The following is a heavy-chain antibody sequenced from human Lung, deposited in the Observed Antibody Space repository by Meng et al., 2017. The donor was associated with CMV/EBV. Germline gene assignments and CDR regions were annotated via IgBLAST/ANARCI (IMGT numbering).Heavy chain of an antibody. D-gene: IGHD6-13*01. J-gene: IGHJ4*02. CDR1: GGSFSGYY. CDR3: ARSPWQQRGDFDY. CDR2: INHSGST. V-gene: IGHV4-34*01. Sequence: GSLRLSCAVYGGSFSGYYWSWIRQPPGKGLEWIGEINHSGSTNYNPSLKSRVTISVDTSKNQCSLKLSSVTAADTAVYYCARSPWQQRGDFDYWGQGTLVTVSS.